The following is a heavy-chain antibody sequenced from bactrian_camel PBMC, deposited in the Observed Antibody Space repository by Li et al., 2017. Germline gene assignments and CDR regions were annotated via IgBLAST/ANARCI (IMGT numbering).Heavy chain of an antibody. V-gene: IGHV3S55*01. Sequence: VQLVESGGGSVQAGGSLKLSCVASQSISSWCEKDWYRQTPGKERELVSTIRKDGSTTYADSVKGRFTISQDNAKNTLYLQMNSLKPEDTAMYYCAAGGGNGALCYTGERSMDYWGQGTQVTVS. CDR1: QSISSWCE. CDR2: IRKDGST. CDR3: AAGGGNGALCYTGERSMDY. D-gene: IGHD2*01. J-gene: IGHJ4*01.